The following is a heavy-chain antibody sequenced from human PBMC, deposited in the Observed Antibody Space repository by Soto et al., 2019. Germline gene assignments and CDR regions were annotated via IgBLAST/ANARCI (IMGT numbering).Heavy chain of an antibody. D-gene: IGHD4-17*01. CDR2: ISYDGSNK. CDR1: GFTFSSYA. CDR3: ARDPGSYGDYGCAFDI. V-gene: IGHV3-30-3*01. J-gene: IGHJ3*02. Sequence: QVQLVESGGGVVQPGRSLRLSCAASGFTFSSYAMHWVRQAPGKGLEWVAVISYDGSNKYYADSVKGRFTISRDNSKNTLYLQMNSLRAEDTAVYYCARDPGSYGDYGCAFDIWGQGTMVTVSS.